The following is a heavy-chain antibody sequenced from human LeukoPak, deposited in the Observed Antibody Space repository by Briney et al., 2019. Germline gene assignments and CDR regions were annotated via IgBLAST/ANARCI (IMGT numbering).Heavy chain of an antibody. CDR2: IWYDGSNK. CDR1: GFTFSTYG. CDR3: ARGYS. V-gene: IGHV3-33*03. Sequence: GGSLRLSCAASGFTFSTYGIHWVRQAPGKGLEWVAVIWYDGSNKFYADSVKGRFTISRDNAKNSLYLQMNSLRAEDTAVYYCARGYSCGQGTLVTVSS. J-gene: IGHJ4*02. D-gene: IGHD6-13*01.